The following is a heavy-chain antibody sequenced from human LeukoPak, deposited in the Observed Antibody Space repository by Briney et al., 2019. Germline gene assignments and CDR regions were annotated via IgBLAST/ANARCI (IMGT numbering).Heavy chain of an antibody. J-gene: IGHJ3*02. CDR3: ARVLPHRHLRYGYYGRRGYAFDI. CDR1: GGSISGYY. Sequence: PSESLSLTCTVSGGSISGYYWSWIRQPPEKGLEWIGYIYDSGTTSYNPSLKSRATISVDTSKNQFSLKLSSVTAADTAVYYCARVLPHRHLRYGYYGRRGYAFDIWGQGTMVTVSS. V-gene: IGHV4-59*12. D-gene: IGHD4-17*01. CDR2: IYDSGTT.